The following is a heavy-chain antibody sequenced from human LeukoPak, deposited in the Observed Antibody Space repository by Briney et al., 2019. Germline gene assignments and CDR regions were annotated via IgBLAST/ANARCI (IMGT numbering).Heavy chain of an antibody. CDR1: GYTFTSYG. D-gene: IGHD2-2*02. J-gene: IGHJ4*02. CDR2: ISAYNGNT. CDR3: ARSDVKDIVVVPAAIHFDY. V-gene: IGHV1-18*01. Sequence: ASVKVSCKASGYTFTSYGISWVRQAPGQGLEWMGWISAYNGNTNYAQKLQGRVTMTTDTSTSTAYMELRSLRSDGTAVYYCARSDVKDIVVVPAAIHFDYWGQGTLVTVSS.